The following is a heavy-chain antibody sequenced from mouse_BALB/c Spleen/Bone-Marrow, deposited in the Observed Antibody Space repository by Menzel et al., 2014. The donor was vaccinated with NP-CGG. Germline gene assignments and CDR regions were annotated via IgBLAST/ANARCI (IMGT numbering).Heavy chain of an antibody. CDR1: GFTFTDYY. CDR3: ARDENVGIYWYFDV. CDR2: IRNKANGYTT. Sequence: EVHLVESGGGSVQPGGSLILSCAPSGFTFTDYYMSWVRQPPGKALEWLVFIRNKANGYTTEYSASVKGRFTVSRDNSQRILYLQMNTLRAVDSATYYCARDENVGIYWYFDVWGAGTTVIVSS. V-gene: IGHV7-3*02. J-gene: IGHJ1*01.